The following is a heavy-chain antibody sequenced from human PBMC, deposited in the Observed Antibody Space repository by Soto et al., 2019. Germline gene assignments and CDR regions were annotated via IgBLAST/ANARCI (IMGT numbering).Heavy chain of an antibody. CDR3: AREKWAAAGLTHFDY. Sequence: QVQLVQSGAEVQKPGSSVKVSCKASGGTFSSYAISWVRQAPGQGLEWMGGIIPIFGTANYAQKFQGRVTITADESTSTAYMELSSLRSEDTAVYYCAREKWAAAGLTHFDYWGQGTLVTVSS. CDR1: GGTFSSYA. CDR2: IIPIFGTA. V-gene: IGHV1-69*01. D-gene: IGHD6-13*01. J-gene: IGHJ4*02.